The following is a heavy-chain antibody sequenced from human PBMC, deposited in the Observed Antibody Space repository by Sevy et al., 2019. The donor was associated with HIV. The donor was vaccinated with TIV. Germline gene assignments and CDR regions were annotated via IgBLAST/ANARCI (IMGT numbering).Heavy chain of an antibody. Sequence: ASVKVSCKASGYTFTSYYTHWVRQAPGQGLEWMGIINPSGGSKSYAQKFQGRVTMTRDTSTSTVYLELSSLRSEDTAVYYCASPGGGGWFGPFDYWGQGTLVTVSS. CDR2: INPSGGSK. CDR1: GYTFTSYY. CDR3: ASPGGGGWFGPFDY. V-gene: IGHV1-46*01. D-gene: IGHD6-19*01. J-gene: IGHJ4*02.